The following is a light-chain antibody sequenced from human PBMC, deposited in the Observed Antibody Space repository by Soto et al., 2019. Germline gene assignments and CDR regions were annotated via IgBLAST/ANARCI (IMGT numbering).Light chain of an antibody. CDR2: AAS. Sequence: IQLTQSPSSLSASVGDSVTITCRASQGISSYLAWYQQEPGKAPKLLIYAASTLQSGVPSRFSGGGSGTDFTLTISSLQPEDFATYYCQQLNSYPLTCGGGTTVEIK. J-gene: IGKJ4*01. CDR1: QGISSY. CDR3: QQLNSYPLT. V-gene: IGKV1-9*01.